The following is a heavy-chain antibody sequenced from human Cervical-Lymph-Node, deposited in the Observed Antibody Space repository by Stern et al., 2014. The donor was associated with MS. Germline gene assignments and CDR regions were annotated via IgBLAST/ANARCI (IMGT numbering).Heavy chain of an antibody. J-gene: IGHJ6*02. CDR2: IYYSGTI. V-gene: IGHV4-31*03. CDR3: ARGGPYYYDSSGYGMDV. Sequence: VQLEESGPGLVKPSQTLSLTCTVSGGSISSEGYYWSWIRQYPGKGLEWIGYIYYSGTIYDNPSLTSRVTMSVDTSKNQFSLKLTSVTAADTAVYYCARGGPYYYDSSGYGMDVWGQGTTVTVSS. CDR1: GGSISSEGYY. D-gene: IGHD3-22*01.